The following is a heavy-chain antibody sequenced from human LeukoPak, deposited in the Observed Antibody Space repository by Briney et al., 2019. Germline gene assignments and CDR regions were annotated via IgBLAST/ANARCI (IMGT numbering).Heavy chain of an antibody. CDR1: GFTFDDYG. Sequence: GGSLRLSCAASGFTFDDYGMSWVRQAPGKGLEWVSVISGSGGSTYYADSVKGRFTISRDNSKNTLYLQMNSLRAEDTAVYYCAKQGSGIVVVPFDYWGQGTLVTVSS. V-gene: IGHV3-23*01. J-gene: IGHJ4*02. CDR3: AKQGSGIVVVPFDY. D-gene: IGHD3-22*01. CDR2: ISGSGGST.